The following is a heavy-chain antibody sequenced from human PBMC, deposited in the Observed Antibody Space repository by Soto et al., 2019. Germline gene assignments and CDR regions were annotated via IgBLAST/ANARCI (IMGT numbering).Heavy chain of an antibody. Sequence: SETLSLTCTVSGGSISSSSYYWGWIRQPPGKGLEWIGSIYYSGSTYYNPSLKSRVTISVDTSKNQFSLKLSSVTAADTVVYYCARHSYYYGSTYGCWLDPWGQGTLVTVSS. CDR1: GGSISSSSYY. CDR2: IYYSGST. CDR3: ARHSYYYGSTYGCWLDP. J-gene: IGHJ5*02. V-gene: IGHV4-39*01. D-gene: IGHD3-10*01.